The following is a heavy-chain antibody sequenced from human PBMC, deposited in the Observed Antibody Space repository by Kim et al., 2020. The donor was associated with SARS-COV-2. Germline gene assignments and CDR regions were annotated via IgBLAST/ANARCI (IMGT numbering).Heavy chain of an antibody. Sequence: GGSLRLSCAASGFTFSSYGMHWVRQAPGKGLEWVAVIWYDGSNKYYADSVKGRFTISRDNSKNTLYLQMNSLRAEDTAVYYCARDHVAARGDYYYGMDVWGQGTTVTVSS. CDR1: GFTFSSYG. J-gene: IGHJ6*02. CDR3: ARDHVAARGDYYYGMDV. D-gene: IGHD6-6*01. CDR2: IWYDGSNK. V-gene: IGHV3-33*01.